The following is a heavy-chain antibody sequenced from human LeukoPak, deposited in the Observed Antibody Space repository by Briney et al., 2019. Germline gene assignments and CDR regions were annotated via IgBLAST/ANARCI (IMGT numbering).Heavy chain of an antibody. Sequence: ASVKVSCKASGGTFSSYAISWVRQAPGQGLEWMGRIIPIFGTANYAQKFQGRVTITTDVSTSTAYMELSSLRSEDTAVYYCASLNYDILTGYYGFDYWGQGTLVTVSS. CDR3: ASLNYDILTGYYGFDY. CDR1: GGTFSSYA. V-gene: IGHV1-69*05. CDR2: IIPIFGTA. J-gene: IGHJ4*02. D-gene: IGHD3-9*01.